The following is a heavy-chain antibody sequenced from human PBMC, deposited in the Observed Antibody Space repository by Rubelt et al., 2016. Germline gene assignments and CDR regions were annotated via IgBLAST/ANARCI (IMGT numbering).Heavy chain of an antibody. CDR1: GYSFTSYW. D-gene: IGHD4-17*01. CDR2: IYPGYSDT. V-gene: IGHV5-51*01. Sequence: EVQLVQSGAEVKKPGESLKISCKGSGYSFTSYWIGWVRQMPGKGLEWTGIIYPGYSDTRYSRSFQGQVTISADKSTSTAYLQWRSLKASDTAMYYCARVTTVTNDNWFDPWGQGTLVTVSS. J-gene: IGHJ5*02. CDR3: ARVTTVTNDNWFDP.